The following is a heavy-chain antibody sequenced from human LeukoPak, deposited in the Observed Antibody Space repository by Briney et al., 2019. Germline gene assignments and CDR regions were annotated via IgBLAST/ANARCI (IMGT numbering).Heavy chain of an antibody. V-gene: IGHV3-30-3*02. J-gene: IGHJ4*02. Sequence: PGRSLRLSCAASGFTFSSYAMHWVRQAPGKGLEWVAVISYDGSNKYYADSVKGRFTISRDNSKNTLYLQMNSLRAEDTAVYYCAKTLGGSFDYWGQGTLVTVSS. CDR1: GFTFSSYA. CDR2: ISYDGSNK. CDR3: AKTLGGSFDY.